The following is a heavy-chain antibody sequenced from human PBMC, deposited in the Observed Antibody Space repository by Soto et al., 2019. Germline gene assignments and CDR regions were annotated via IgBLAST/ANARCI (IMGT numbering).Heavy chain of an antibody. CDR2: SSGFNGNT. J-gene: IGHJ6*03. V-gene: IGHV1-18*01. D-gene: IGHD6-19*01. CDR1: GYSFTNYG. Sequence: QDQLVQSGAEVKKPGASVTVSCKASGYSFTNYGITWVRQAPGQGLEWMGWSSGFNGNTHYAQKLQGRVTMTTDASTRTAYMELRSLRSDDTAVYYCARDRGVAPPVAGNTHYYYYMDVWGKGTTVTVSS. CDR3: ARDRGVAPPVAGNTHYYYYMDV.